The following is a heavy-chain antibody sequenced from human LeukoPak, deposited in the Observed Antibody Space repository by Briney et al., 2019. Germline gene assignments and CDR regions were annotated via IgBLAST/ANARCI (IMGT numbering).Heavy chain of an antibody. CDR3: ARIHCSSSTCYFPNYFDS. Sequence: SETLSLTCTVYGHSISSSNCYWGWVRKPPGKGVEWIGNICYGGSTYCNPSLKSRVTISVDTSKNQFSLKVTSVTAADTAVYYFARIHCSSSTCYFPNYFDSWGQGTLVTVSS. J-gene: IGHJ4*02. D-gene: IGHD2-2*01. CDR1: GHSISSSNCY. V-gene: IGHV4-39*01. CDR2: ICYGGST.